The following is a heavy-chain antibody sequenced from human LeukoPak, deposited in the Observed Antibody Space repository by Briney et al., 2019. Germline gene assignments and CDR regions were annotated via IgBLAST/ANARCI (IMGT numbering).Heavy chain of an antibody. Sequence: PSETLSLTCTVSGGSISSASYYWSWIQQPAGKGLEWIGRSYTNGSTNYNPSLKSRVTITVDTSKNQFALKLSSVTAADTAVYYCARESTIFGVVIRGWFDPWGQGTLVTVSS. CDR1: GGSISSASYY. V-gene: IGHV4-61*02. D-gene: IGHD3-3*01. CDR3: ARESTIFGVVIRGWFDP. CDR2: SYTNGST. J-gene: IGHJ5*02.